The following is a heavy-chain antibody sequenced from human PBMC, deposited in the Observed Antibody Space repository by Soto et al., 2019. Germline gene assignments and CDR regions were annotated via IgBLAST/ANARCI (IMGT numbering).Heavy chain of an antibody. V-gene: IGHV1-46*03. J-gene: IGHJ5*02. D-gene: IGHD4-17*01. CDR3: ARGLYGDELDP. CDR2: INANGGTT. CDR1: GYSFTTSY. Sequence: QVQLVQSGAEVKKPGASVKVSCKASGYSFTTSYMHWVRQAPGQGLEWMGIINANGGTTNYAQKFQGRVTMHRDTSTSTVYMELSSLRSDDTAVYFCARGLYGDELDPWGQGTLVTVSS.